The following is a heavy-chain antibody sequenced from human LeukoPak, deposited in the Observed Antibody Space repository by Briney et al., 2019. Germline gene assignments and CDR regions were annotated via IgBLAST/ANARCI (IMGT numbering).Heavy chain of an antibody. CDR2: INPSGGST. V-gene: IGHV1-46*01. D-gene: IGHD3-22*01. J-gene: IGHJ4*02. CDR3: ARAPYYYDSSGDLYYFDY. Sequence: ASVKVSCKASGYTFTSYYMHWVRQAPAQGLEWMGIINPSGGSTSYAQKFQGRVTMTRDTSTRTVYMELSSLRSEDTAVYYCARAPYYYDSSGDLYYFDYWGQGTLVTVSA. CDR1: GYTFTSYY.